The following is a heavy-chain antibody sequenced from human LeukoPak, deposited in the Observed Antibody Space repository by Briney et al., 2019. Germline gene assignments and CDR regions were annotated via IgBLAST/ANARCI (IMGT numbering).Heavy chain of an antibody. J-gene: IGHJ4*02. D-gene: IGHD3-16*01. CDR3: ARDFRLRLGEYDY. V-gene: IGHV3-11*01. CDR2: ISSSGSTI. Sequence: GGSLRLSCAASGFTFSDYYMSWIRQAPGKGLEWVSYISSSGSTIYYADSVKGRFTTSRDNAKNSLYLQINSLRAEDTAVYYCARDFRLRLGEYDYWGQGTLVTVSS. CDR1: GFTFSDYY.